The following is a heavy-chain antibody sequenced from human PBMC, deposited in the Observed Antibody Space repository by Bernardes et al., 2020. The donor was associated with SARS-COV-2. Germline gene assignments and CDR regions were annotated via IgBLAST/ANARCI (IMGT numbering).Heavy chain of an antibody. D-gene: IGHD3-3*01. CDR3: ARARSGSLDN. CDR1: GYTFNGYY. CDR2: INPNSGDT. V-gene: IGHV1-2*06. Sequence: ASVKVSGKASGYTFNGYYIHWVRQAPGQGLEWMGRINPNSGDTNYAQKFQGRVTMTRDTSISTAYMELSRLSSDDTAVYYCARARSGSLDNWGQGTLVTVSS. J-gene: IGHJ4*02.